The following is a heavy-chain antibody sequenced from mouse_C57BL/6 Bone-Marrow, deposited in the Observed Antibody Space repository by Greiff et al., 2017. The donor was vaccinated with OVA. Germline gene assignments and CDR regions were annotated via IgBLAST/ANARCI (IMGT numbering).Heavy chain of an antibody. V-gene: IGHV1-39*01. CDR1: GYSFTDYN. Sequence: EVQLQQSGPELVKPGASVKISCKASGYSFTDYNMNWVKQSNGKSLEWIGVINPNYGTTSYNQKFKGKATLTVEKSSSTVYLELSRLTSDDSAVYYCARGYYGSSYLWYFDVWGTGTTVTVSS. D-gene: IGHD1-1*01. CDR3: ARGYYGSSYLWYFDV. CDR2: INPNYGTT. J-gene: IGHJ1*03.